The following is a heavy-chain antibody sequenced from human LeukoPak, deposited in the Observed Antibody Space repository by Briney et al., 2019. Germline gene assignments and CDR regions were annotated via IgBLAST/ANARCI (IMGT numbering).Heavy chain of an antibody. D-gene: IGHD1-26*01. CDR3: ARVGSGGWELKYYYYYGMDV. CDR2: IIPIFGTA. CDR1: GGTFSSYA. J-gene: IGHJ6*02. V-gene: IGHV1-69*13. Sequence: ASVKVSCKASGGTFSSYAISWVRQAPGQGLEWMGGIIPIFGTANYAQKFQGKVTITADESTSTAYMELSSLRSEDTAVYYCARVGSGGWELKYYYYYGMDVWGQGTTVTVSS.